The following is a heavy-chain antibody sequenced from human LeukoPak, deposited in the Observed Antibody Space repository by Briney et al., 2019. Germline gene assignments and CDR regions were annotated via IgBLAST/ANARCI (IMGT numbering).Heavy chain of an antibody. V-gene: IGHV3-74*01. J-gene: IGHJ4*02. CDR3: VRDWDHYDFDY. CDR2: INPAGNYA. Sequence: PGGSLRLSCAASGFTFSNYWIHWVRQAPGKGLVWVSRINPAGNYANYADSVRGRFTISRDNAKNTVYLQMNSLRAEDTALVYCVRDWDHYDFDYWGQGTLVTVSS. CDR1: GFTFSNYW. D-gene: IGHD3-3*01.